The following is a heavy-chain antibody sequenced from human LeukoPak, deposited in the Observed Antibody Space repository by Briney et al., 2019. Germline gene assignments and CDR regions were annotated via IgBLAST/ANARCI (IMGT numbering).Heavy chain of an antibody. J-gene: IGHJ4*02. CDR1: GYTFINYG. D-gene: IGHD5-12*01. CDR3: ARALSRGYSGYDYGLGY. Sequence: TSVKVSCKASGYTFINYGVTWVRQAPGQGLEWMGWISASNGNTNYAQKLQGRVTMTTETSTSSAYMELRSLRSDDTAVYYCARALSRGYSGYDYGLGYWGQGTLVTVSS. V-gene: IGHV1-18*01. CDR2: ISASNGNT.